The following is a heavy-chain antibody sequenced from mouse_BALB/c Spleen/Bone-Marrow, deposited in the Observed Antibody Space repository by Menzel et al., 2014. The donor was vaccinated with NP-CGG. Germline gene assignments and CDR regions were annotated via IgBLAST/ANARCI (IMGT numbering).Heavy chain of an antibody. D-gene: IGHD4-1*01. Sequence: VQLKQSGAELVKPGASVKSSCTASGFNIKDTYMHWVKQRPEQGLEWIERIDPANGNTKYDPKFQGKATITADTSSNTAYLQLSSLTSEDTAVYYCARWEYYAMDYWGQGTSVTVSS. J-gene: IGHJ4*01. CDR2: IDPANGNT. CDR1: GFNIKDTY. CDR3: ARWEYYAMDY. V-gene: IGHV14-3*02.